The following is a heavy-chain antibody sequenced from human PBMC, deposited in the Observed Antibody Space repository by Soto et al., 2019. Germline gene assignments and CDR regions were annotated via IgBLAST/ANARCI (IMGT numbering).Heavy chain of an antibody. Sequence: EVQLVESGGGLVQPGRSLRLSCAASGFTFSSYWMNWVRQAPGKGLEWVANIKQDGSKKYYADSVKGRFTISRDNAKNTLYLKMNSLRAEDTAVYYCAGGTPSPDPPSMVAFGYWGQGTLVTVSS. CDR2: IKQDGSKK. CDR1: GFTFSSYW. J-gene: IGHJ4*02. CDR3: AGGTPSPDPPSMVAFGY. V-gene: IGHV3-7*01. D-gene: IGHD3-10*01.